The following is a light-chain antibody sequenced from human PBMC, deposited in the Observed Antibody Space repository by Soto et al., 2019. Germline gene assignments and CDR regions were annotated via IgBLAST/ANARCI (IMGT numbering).Light chain of an antibody. Sequence: EIVLTQSPATLSLSPGERATLSCGASQSVRCSYLAWYQQKPGLAPRLLIYDASSRATVIPDRFSGSRSGTDSTLTNSRLEPEDFAVYYCQQYGSSPPITICQGTRLETK. CDR1: QSVRCSY. V-gene: IGKV3D-20*01. J-gene: IGKJ5*01. CDR3: QQYGSSPPIT. CDR2: DAS.